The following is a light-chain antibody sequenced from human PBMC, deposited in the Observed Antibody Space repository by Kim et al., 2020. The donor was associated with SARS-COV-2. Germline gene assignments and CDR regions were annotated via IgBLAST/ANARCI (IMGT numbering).Light chain of an antibody. CDR1: ANDVGVYNY. Sequence: GRAITISCAGTANDVGVYNYVSWYQHHPGKAPKLMIYDVTKRPSGVSDRFSGSKSGNTASLTISGLRPEDEGDYYCSSFTSSHTRVFGGGTQLTVL. CDR2: DVT. CDR3: SSFTSSHTRV. J-gene: IGLJ3*02. V-gene: IGLV2-14*03.